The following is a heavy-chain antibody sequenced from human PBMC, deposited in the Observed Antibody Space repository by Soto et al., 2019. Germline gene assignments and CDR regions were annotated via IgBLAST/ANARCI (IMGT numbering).Heavy chain of an antibody. D-gene: IGHD2-15*01. CDR3: ARDVGGPYDH. V-gene: IGHV4-59*01. Sequence: SETLSLTCTVSGAPITINYWSWIRQGPGKGLEWIGYIYYSGSTTYNPSLKSRVTMSADTSKDQFSLKLNSVTAADTAVYYCARDVGGPYDHWGPGILVTVSS. CDR1: GAPITINY. J-gene: IGHJ4*01. CDR2: IYYSGST.